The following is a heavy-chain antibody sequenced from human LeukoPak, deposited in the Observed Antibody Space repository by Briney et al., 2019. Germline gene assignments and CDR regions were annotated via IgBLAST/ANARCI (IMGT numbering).Heavy chain of an antibody. D-gene: IGHD6-13*01. CDR2: IHYTGST. V-gene: IGHV4-59*12. Sequence: SETLSLTCTVSSGSISTYYWTWIRQPPGKRLEWIGFIHYTGSTNYNPSLKSRVTISVDTSKNQFSLNLTSVTAADTAVYYCARFGSSTWYKGAFDIWGQGTMVTVAS. CDR3: ARFGSSTWYKGAFDI. J-gene: IGHJ3*02. CDR1: SGSISTYY.